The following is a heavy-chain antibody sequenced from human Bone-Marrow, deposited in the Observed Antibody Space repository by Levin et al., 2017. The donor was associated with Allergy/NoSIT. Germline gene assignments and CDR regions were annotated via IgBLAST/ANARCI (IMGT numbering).Heavy chain of an antibody. J-gene: IGHJ4*02. V-gene: IGHV1-24*01. CDR1: GYTLTEFS. D-gene: IGHD3-9*01. Sequence: ASVKVSCKVSGYTLTEFSMHWVRQAPGKGLEWMGGFDPEHGETIYAQKFQGRVTMTEDTSTDTSYMELSSLRSEDRAVYYCAAWGYFDILNGNSRGRSFDYWGQGTLVTVSS. CDR3: AAWGYFDILNGNSRGRSFDY. CDR2: FDPEHGET.